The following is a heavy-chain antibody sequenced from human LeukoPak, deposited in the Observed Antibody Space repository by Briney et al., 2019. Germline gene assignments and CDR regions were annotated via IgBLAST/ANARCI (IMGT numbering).Heavy chain of an antibody. J-gene: IGHJ5*02. CDR2: IYYSGST. Sequence: SETLSLTCTVSGGSISSYYWSWIRQPPGKGLEWIGYIYYSGSTNCNPSLKSRVTISVDTSKNQFSLKLSSVTAADTAVYYCARGGAVAVPLYSWFDPWGQGTLVTVSS. D-gene: IGHD6-19*01. CDR3: ARGGAVAVPLYSWFDP. CDR1: GGSISSYY. V-gene: IGHV4-59*01.